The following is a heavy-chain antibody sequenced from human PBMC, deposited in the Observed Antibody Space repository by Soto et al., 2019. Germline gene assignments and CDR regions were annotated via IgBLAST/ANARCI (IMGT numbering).Heavy chain of an antibody. V-gene: IGHV1-3*01. CDR2: IKAGNGNT. J-gene: IGHJ6*03. D-gene: IGHD6-13*01. CDR3: ARDSTGYSSSWLYYYYYYMDV. CDR1: GYTFTSYA. Sequence: QVQLVQSGAEVKKPGASVKVSCKASGYTFTSYAMHWVRQAPGQRLEWMGWIKAGNGNTKYSQKFQGRVTITRDTSASTGYMELSSLRSEDTAVYYCARDSTGYSSSWLYYYYYYMDVWGKGTTVSVSS.